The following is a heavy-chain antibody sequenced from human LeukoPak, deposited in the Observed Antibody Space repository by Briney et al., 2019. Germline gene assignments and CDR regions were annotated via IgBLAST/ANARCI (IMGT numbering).Heavy chain of an antibody. D-gene: IGHD3-22*01. CDR2: INPTRGDT. V-gene: IGHV1-2*02. J-gene: IGHJ3*02. CDR1: GFPFTGHY. CDR3: ARDHTYYYDSSSYVDDALDI. Sequence: ASVKVSCKSSGFPFTGHYMHWVRQAPGQGLEWIGYINPTRGDTYYSEKFRGGVTMTRDTSIRTAYMELNRLSSDDTAVYFCARDHTYYYDSSSYVDDALDIWGQGTMVTVFS.